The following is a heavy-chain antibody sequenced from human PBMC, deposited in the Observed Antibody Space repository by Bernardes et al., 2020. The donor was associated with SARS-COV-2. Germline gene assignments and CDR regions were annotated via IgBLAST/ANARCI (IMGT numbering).Heavy chain of an antibody. V-gene: IGHV3-21*01. D-gene: IGHD3-3*01. CDR2: ISSSSSYI. Sequence: GGSLRLSCAASGFTFSSYSMNWVRQAPGKGLEWVSYISSSSSYIYYADSVKGRFTISRDNAKNSLYLQMNSLRAGDTAVYYCARDPYFWSGSYYFDYWGQGTLVTVSS. CDR1: GFTFSSYS. J-gene: IGHJ4*02. CDR3: ARDPYFWSGSYYFDY.